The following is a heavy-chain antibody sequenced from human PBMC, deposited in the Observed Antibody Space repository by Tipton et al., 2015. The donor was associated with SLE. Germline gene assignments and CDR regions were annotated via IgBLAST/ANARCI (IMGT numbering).Heavy chain of an antibody. CDR2: ISYDASNK. J-gene: IGHJ4*02. CDR3: ARRAPWDNCGLDY. V-gene: IGHV3-30*03. CDR1: GFTFSSYA. D-gene: IGHD1-26*01. Sequence: SLRLSCVVSGFTFSSYAMSWVRQTPGKGLEWVAVISYDASNKYYADSVKGRLTISRDNPKSTLYLQMDRLRVEDTAVYYCARRAPWDNCGLDYWGQGSLVSVSS.